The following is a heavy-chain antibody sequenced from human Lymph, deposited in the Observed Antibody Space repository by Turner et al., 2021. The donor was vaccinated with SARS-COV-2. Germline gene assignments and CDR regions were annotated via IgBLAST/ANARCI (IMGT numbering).Heavy chain of an antibody. J-gene: IGHJ4*02. Sequence: QVRLVQSGAEVKKPGASVIVSCTASSNTFTGYYMHWVRQAPGQGLEWMGWINPNSGGTSDAQKFQGRVTMTRDTSISTAYMELSRLRSDDTAGYYCGRGESIAVAGTKYFDYWGQGTLVTVSS. CDR2: INPNSGGT. D-gene: IGHD6-19*01. CDR3: GRGESIAVAGTKYFDY. CDR1: SNTFTGYY. V-gene: IGHV1-2*02.